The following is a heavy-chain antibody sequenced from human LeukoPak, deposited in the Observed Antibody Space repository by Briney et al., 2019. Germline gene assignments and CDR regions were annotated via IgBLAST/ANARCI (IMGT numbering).Heavy chain of an antibody. D-gene: IGHD1-26*01. V-gene: IGHV3-23*01. Sequence: GGSLRLSCAASGFTFSNSAMTRVRQAPGKGLEWVSAISSSGSDTIYTDSVKDRFTISRDNSRDTLYLQMNSLRAEDTALYYCAKGGSYAPLDYWGQGTLVTVSS. J-gene: IGHJ4*02. CDR3: AKGGSYAPLDY. CDR1: GFTFSNSA. CDR2: ISSSGSDT.